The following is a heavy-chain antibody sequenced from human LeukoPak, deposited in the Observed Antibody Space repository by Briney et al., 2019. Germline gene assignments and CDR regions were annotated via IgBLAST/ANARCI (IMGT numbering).Heavy chain of an antibody. D-gene: IGHD3-16*02. CDR2: INHSGST. Sequence: SESLSLTCAVYGGSVSGYYWSWIRQPPGKGLEWIGEINHSGSTNYNPSLKSRVTISVDTSKNQFSLKLSSVTAADTAVYYCARVYRGFDPWGQGTLVTVSS. CDR1: GGSVSGYY. CDR3: ARVYRGFDP. V-gene: IGHV4-34*01. J-gene: IGHJ5*02.